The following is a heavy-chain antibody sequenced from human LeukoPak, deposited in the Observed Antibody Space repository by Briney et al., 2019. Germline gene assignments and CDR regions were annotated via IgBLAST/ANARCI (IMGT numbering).Heavy chain of an antibody. Sequence: PSETLSLTCTVSGGSISSGDYYWSWIRQPPGKGLEWIGYIYYSGSTYYNPSLKSRVTISVDTSKNQFSLKLSSVTAADTAVYYCARASNRIPSPYYFDYWGQGTLVTVSS. CDR2: IYYSGST. D-gene: IGHD3-16*02. CDR3: ARASNRIPSPYYFDY. J-gene: IGHJ4*02. V-gene: IGHV4-30-4*01. CDR1: GGSISSGDYY.